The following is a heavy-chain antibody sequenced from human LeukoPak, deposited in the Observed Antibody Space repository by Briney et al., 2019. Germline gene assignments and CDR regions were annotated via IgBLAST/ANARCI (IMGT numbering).Heavy chain of an antibody. CDR2: IIPIFGTA. CDR3: ARDEGGDSSGYYVVYAFDI. V-gene: IGHV1-69*13. D-gene: IGHD3-22*01. CDR1: GGTFSSYA. Sequence: ASVKVSCKASGGTFSSYAISWVRQAPGQGLEWMGGIIPIFGTANYAQKFQGRVTITADESTSTAYMELSSLRSEDTAVYYCARDEGGDSSGYYVVYAFDIWGQGTMVTVSS. J-gene: IGHJ3*02.